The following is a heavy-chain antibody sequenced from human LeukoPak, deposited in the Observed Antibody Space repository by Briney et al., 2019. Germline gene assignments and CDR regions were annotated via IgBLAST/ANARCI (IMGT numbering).Heavy chain of an antibody. D-gene: IGHD3-10*01. Sequence: GGSLRLSCAASGFTFSSYTMSWVRQAPGKGLEWVSAISGNGGSTYYADSVKGRFTISRDNSKNTLYLQMNSLRAEDTAVYYCASWGSGSYPHDYWGQGTLVTVSS. CDR1: GFTFSSYT. CDR3: ASWGSGSYPHDY. V-gene: IGHV3-23*01. J-gene: IGHJ4*02. CDR2: ISGNGGST.